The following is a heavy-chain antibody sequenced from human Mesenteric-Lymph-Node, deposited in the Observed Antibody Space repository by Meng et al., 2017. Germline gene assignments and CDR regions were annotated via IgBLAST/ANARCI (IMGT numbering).Heavy chain of an antibody. CDR1: GFSFNIYG. CDR2: IYSGGST. CDR3: ARDLAVAGRLGFDY. J-gene: IGHJ4*02. V-gene: IGHV3-NL1*01. Sequence: GGSLRLSCAASGFSFNIYGMHWVRQTPGKGLEWVAVIYSGGSTYYADSVKGRFTISRGNSKNTLYLQMNSLRAEDTAVYYCARDLAVAGRLGFDYWGQGTLVTVSS. D-gene: IGHD6-19*01.